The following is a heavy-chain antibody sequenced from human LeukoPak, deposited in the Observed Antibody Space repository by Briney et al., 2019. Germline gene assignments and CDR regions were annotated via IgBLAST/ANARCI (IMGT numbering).Heavy chain of an antibody. CDR2: INNDGSGT. D-gene: IGHD4-17*01. J-gene: IGHJ4*02. CDR3: ARPPSNSGNYGDYMFDY. V-gene: IGHV3-74*01. Sequence: GGSLRLSCAASGFTFSSYWMHWVRQAPGKGPVWVSRINNDGSGTTYADSVKGRFTISRDDAKNTLYLQMNSLRAEDTAVYYCARPPSNSGNYGDYMFDYWGQGTLVTVSS. CDR1: GFTFSSYW.